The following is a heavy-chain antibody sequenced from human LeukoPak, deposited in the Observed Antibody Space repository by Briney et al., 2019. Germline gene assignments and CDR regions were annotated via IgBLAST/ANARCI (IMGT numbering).Heavy chain of an antibody. V-gene: IGHV1-46*01. J-gene: IGHJ4*02. Sequence: ASVKVSCKASGYTFTSYYMHWVRQAPGQGLEWMGIINPSGGSTSYAQKFQGRVTMTRDTSKNQFSLKLSSVTAADTAVYYCALQRLLTGTYDYWGQGTLVTVSS. CDR2: INPSGGST. D-gene: IGHD1-20*01. CDR1: GYTFTSYY. CDR3: ALQRLLTGTYDY.